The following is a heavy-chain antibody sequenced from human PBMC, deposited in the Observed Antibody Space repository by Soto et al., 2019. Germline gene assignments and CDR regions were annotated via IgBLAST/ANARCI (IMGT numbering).Heavy chain of an antibody. D-gene: IGHD4-17*01. CDR3: AKPSGSTVTTVDDAFDF. CDR2: ISYGGSNK. V-gene: IGHV3-30*18. CDR1: GFTISSYG. J-gene: IGHJ3*01. Sequence: QVQLVESGGGVVQPGRSLRLSCAASGFTISSYGMHWVRQAPGKGLEWVAVISYGGSNKHYADSVKGRFTISRDNSKNTLYLQMNSLRAEDTAVYYCAKPSGSTVTTVDDAFDFWGQGTMVTVSS.